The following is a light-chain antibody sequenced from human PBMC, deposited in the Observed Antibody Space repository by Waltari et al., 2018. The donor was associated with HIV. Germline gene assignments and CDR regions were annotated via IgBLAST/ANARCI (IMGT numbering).Light chain of an antibody. CDR1: SAYSDYQ. V-gene: IGLV9-49*01. Sequence: PVLTPPPSASASMGASVPPTCTLTSAYSDYQVDCYDQNSARGPRFVMRVGTGEIVGSKGDGIPDRFSVLGSGLNRYLTIKNIQEEDESDYYCGADHGSGSNFFYVFGTGTKVTVL. CDR3: GADHGSGSNFFYV. CDR2: VGTGEIVG. J-gene: IGLJ1*01.